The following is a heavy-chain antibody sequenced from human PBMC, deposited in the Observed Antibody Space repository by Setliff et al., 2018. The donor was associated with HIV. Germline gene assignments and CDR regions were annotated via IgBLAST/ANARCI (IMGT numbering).Heavy chain of an antibody. CDR1: GYTFTGNY. V-gene: IGHV3-7*04. CDR3: ARKLRPGHGMDV. D-gene: IGHD3-10*01. CDR2: INQDGSEK. J-gene: IGHJ6*02. Sequence: GASVKVSCKASGYTFTGNYIHWVRQAPGQGLEWMGNINQDGSEKNYVDSVKGRFSISRDNAENSLYLQMSSLRAEDTAVYYCARKLRPGHGMDVWGQGTTVTVSS.